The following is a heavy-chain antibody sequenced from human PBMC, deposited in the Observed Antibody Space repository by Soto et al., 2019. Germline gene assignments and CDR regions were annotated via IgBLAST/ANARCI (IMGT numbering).Heavy chain of an antibody. J-gene: IGHJ6*03. CDR1: GFIFSSYT. Sequence: GGSLRLSCAASGFIFSSYTMHWVRQAPGKGLEWVAVILYDGSNKYYADSVKGRFTISRDNSKNTLYLQMSGLRADDTAVYYCAKGSQPSYYYMAFWGKGSTVTVSS. CDR2: ILYDGSNK. V-gene: IGHV3-30*18. CDR3: AKGSQPSYYYMAF.